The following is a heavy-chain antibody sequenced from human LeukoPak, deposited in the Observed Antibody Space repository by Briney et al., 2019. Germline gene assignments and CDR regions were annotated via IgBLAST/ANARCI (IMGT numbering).Heavy chain of an antibody. D-gene: IGHD3-22*01. CDR3: ARERHYYDSSGYNNDTGKDV. Sequence: ASVKVSCKASGYTFTSYYMHWVRQAPGQGLEWMGIINPRDGSTSYAQKFQGRVTMTRDMSTSTVYMELSSLRSEDTAVYYCARERHYYDSSGYNNDTGKDVWGKGTTVTVSS. CDR2: INPRDGST. J-gene: IGHJ6*04. CDR1: GYTFTSYY. V-gene: IGHV1-46*01.